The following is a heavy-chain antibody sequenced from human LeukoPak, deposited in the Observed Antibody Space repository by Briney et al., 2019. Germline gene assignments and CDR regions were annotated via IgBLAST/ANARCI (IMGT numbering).Heavy chain of an antibody. V-gene: IGHV3-30*18. J-gene: IGHJ4*02. Sequence: PGRSLRLSCAASGFTFSSYGMHWVRQAQVKGLEWVAFISYDGNTQYYADSVKGRFTISRDNSNNMLSLQMNSLKAEDTAVYYCAKGRMMATIMISFDYWGRGTLVTVSS. CDR1: GFTFSSYG. CDR2: ISYDGNTQ. D-gene: IGHD5-24*01. CDR3: AKGRMMATIMISFDY.